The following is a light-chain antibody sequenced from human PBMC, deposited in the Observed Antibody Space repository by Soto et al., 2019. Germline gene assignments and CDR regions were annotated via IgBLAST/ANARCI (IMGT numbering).Light chain of an antibody. V-gene: IGKV1-6*01. CDR2: AAS. Sequence: GDRVTITCRASQDIGNFLGWYQQKPGKAPKLLIYAASSLQSGVPSRFSGSGSGTDFTLTISSLQPEDFATYYCLQDYNYPWTFGQGTKVDIK. J-gene: IGKJ1*01. CDR1: QDIGNF. CDR3: LQDYNYPWT.